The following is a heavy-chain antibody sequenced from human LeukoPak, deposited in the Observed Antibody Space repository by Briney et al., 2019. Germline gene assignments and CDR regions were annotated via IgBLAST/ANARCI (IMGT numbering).Heavy chain of an antibody. J-gene: IGHJ4*02. D-gene: IGHD3-10*01. Sequence: PGGSLGLSCAASGFTFRNYVIHWVRQAPGKGLEWVAVTSSDLNVKLYADSVKGRFTISRDNSRSTQYLQMNSLRPEDTAIYYCAREGYYGSGSPPSLYFDYWGQGTLVTVSP. CDR3: AREGYYGSGSPPSLYFDY. V-gene: IGHV3-30-3*01. CDR2: TSSDLNVK. CDR1: GFTFRNYV.